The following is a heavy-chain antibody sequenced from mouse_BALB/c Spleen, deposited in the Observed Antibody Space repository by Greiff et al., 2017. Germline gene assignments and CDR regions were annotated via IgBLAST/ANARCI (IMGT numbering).Heavy chain of an antibody. CDR3: ARGTSYGSSYPFAY. V-gene: IGHV5-9-4*01. CDR1: GFAFSSYA. D-gene: IGHD1-1*01. CDR2: ISSGGSYT. Sequence: EVKLMESGGGLVKPGGSLKLSCAASGFAFSSYAMSWVRQSPVKRLEWVAEISSGGSYTYYPDTVTGRFTISRDNAKNTLYLEMSSLRSEDTAMYYCARGTSYGSSYPFAYWGQGTLVTVSA. J-gene: IGHJ3*01.